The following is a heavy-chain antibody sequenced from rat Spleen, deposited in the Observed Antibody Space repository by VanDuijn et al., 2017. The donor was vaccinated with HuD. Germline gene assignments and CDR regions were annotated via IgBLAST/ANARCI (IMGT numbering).Heavy chain of an antibody. V-gene: IGHV5-31*01. D-gene: IGHD1-7*01. CDR2: ITNTGGST. Sequence: EVQLVESGGGLVQPGRSLKLSCVASGFTFNKYWMTWIRQAPGKGLEWVASITNTGGSTHYPDSVKGRFSISRDNAKSTLYLQMNSLRSEDTATYYCTMGIDYWGQGTLVTVSS. J-gene: IGHJ3*01. CDR1: GFTFNKYW. CDR3: TMGIDY.